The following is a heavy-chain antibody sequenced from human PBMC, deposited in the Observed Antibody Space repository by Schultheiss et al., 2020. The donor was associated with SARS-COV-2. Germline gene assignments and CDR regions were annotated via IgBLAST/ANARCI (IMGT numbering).Heavy chain of an antibody. D-gene: IGHD5-18*01. CDR1: GFTFSSYG. J-gene: IGHJ4*02. CDR3: ARGSRGYSYGD. Sequence: GSLRLSCAASGFTFSSYGMHWVRQAPGKGLEWIGEINHSGSTNYNPSLKSRVTISVDTSKNQFSLKLSSVTAADTAVYYCARGSRGYSYGDWGQGTLVTVSS. CDR2: INHSGST. V-gene: IGHV4-34*01.